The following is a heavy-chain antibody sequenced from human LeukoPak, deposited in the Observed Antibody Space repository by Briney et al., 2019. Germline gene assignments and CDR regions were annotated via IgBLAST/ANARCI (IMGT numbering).Heavy chain of an antibody. J-gene: IGHJ5*02. CDR1: GFTFSNYA. V-gene: IGHV3-23*01. CDR2: ISGSGHST. CDR3: ARDGKSGLWFGEPDQNWFDP. D-gene: IGHD3-10*01. Sequence: GGSLRPSCAASGFTFSNYAMTWVRQAPGKGLEWVSAISGSGHSTYYADSVKGRFAISGDNAENTLYLQMNSLRAEDTAVYYCARDGKSGLWFGEPDQNWFDPWGQGTLVTVSS.